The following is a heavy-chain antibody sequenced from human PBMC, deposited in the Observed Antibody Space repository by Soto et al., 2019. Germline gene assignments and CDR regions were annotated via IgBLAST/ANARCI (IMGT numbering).Heavy chain of an antibody. CDR2: IIPILGIA. Sequence: QVQLVQSGAEVKKPGSSVKVSCKASGGTFSSYTISWVRQAPGQGLEWMGRIIPILGIANYAQKFQGRVTSTADKSTSTAYMELSSLRSGDTDVYYCATDFGLRYFDGRDYWGEGTLFTVSS. J-gene: IGHJ4*02. CDR1: GGTFSSYT. D-gene: IGHD3-9*01. V-gene: IGHV1-69*08. CDR3: ATDFGLRYFDGRDY.